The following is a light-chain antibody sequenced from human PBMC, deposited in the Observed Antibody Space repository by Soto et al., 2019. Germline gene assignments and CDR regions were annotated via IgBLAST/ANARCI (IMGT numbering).Light chain of an antibody. CDR1: SSDVGGYNF. V-gene: IGLV2-8*01. CDR3: TSYAGSNIPVL. Sequence: QSVLSQPPSASGSLGQSVTISCTGTSSDVGGYNFVSWYQQHPGKAPKLMIYDVTERPSGVPDRFSGSKSGNTASLTVSGLQCEDEADYYCTSYAGSNIPVLFGGGTKLTVL. J-gene: IGLJ2*01. CDR2: DVT.